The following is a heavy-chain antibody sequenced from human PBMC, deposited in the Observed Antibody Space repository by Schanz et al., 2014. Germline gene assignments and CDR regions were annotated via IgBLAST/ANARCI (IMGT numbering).Heavy chain of an antibody. CDR1: GFTFNDKA. J-gene: IGHJ4*02. CDR3: AKVQGDRKSGYYFDY. D-gene: IGHD3-16*01. V-gene: IGHV3-9*01. CDR2: INWNSDWI. Sequence: EVQLVQSGGGLVQPGRSLRLSCAVSGFTFNDKAMHWVRQAPGKGLEWVSGINWNSDWIGYADAVKGRFTISRDNAKSSLYLQMNSLRPEDTALYYCAKVQGDRKSGYYFDYWGQGTLVTVSS.